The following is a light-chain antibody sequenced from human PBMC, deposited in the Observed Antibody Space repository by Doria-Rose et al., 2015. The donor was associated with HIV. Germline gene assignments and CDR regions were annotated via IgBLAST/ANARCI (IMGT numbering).Light chain of an antibody. J-gene: IGKJ3*01. CDR1: QSLLNTSKNY. CDR2: WAS. V-gene: IGKV4-1*01. Sequence: DIRLTQSPESLGMPLGERATLNCKSNQSLLNTSKNYLAWYQQKPGQPPKLLIYWASTRQSGVPARFSGSGSGTDFTLTISSLEAEDVAVYYCQQYYDTPSFGPGTTVDIK. CDR3: QQYYDTPS.